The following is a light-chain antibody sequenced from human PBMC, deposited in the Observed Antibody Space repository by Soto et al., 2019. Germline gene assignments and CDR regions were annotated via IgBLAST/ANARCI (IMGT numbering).Light chain of an antibody. Sequence: DIVMTQSPLSLPVTPGEPASISCRSSQSLLHITGETFLFWYLXKPGQSPQLXIYEVSTRVSGVPDRLSGSGSGTDLTLEISRVETDDVAIYYCMQSTQLPPTFGQGTRLEIK. CDR1: QSLLHITGETF. CDR2: EVS. V-gene: IGKV2D-29*02. J-gene: IGKJ5*01. CDR3: MQSTQLPPT.